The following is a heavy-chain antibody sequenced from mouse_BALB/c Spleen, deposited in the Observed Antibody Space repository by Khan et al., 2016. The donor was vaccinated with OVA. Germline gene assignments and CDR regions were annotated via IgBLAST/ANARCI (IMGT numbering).Heavy chain of an antibody. V-gene: IGHV5-6*01. D-gene: IGHD2-4*01. CDR1: GFTFSSYG. Sequence: EVELVESGGDLVKPGGSLKLSCAASGFTFSSYGMSWVRQTPDKRLEWVATISSGGGYTYYPASVKGRFTISRDNAKNTLDSQWRSLKSEDTAMYYCTRLNYDYDGAWFAYWGHGTLVTVSA. CDR3: TRLNYDYDGAWFAY. J-gene: IGHJ3*01. CDR2: ISSGGGYT.